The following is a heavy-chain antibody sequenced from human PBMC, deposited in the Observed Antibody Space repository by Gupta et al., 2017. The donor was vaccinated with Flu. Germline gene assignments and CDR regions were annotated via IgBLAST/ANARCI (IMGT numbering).Heavy chain of an antibody. CDR2: IKSKTDGGTT. CDR1: GFTFSNAW. J-gene: IGHJ4*02. D-gene: IGHD6-6*01. Sequence: EVQLVESGGGLVKPGGSLRLSCAASGFTFSNAWMSCVRQAPGKGLEWVGRIKSKTDGGTTDYAAPVKGRFTISRDDSKNTLYLQMNSLKTEDTAVYYCTTDRVAARRRTPAGNYFDYWGQGTLVTVSS. CDR3: TTDRVAARRRTPAGNYFDY. V-gene: IGHV3-15*01.